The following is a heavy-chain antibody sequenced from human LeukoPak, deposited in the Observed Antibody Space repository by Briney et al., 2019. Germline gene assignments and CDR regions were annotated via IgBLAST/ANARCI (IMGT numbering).Heavy chain of an antibody. Sequence: ASVKVSCKASGGTFSSYAISWVRQAPGQGLEWMGGIIPIFGTANYAQKFQSRGTITTDESASTAYMELSSLRSEDKAVYYCATSSDYYDSSGYFSRGHAFDIWGQGTMVTVSS. V-gene: IGHV1-69*05. J-gene: IGHJ3*02. D-gene: IGHD3-22*01. CDR2: IIPIFGTA. CDR1: GGTFSSYA. CDR3: ATSSDYYDSSGYFSRGHAFDI.